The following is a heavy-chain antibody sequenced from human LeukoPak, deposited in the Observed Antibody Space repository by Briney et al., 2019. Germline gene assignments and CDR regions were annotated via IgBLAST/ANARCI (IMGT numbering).Heavy chain of an antibody. J-gene: IGHJ6*04. V-gene: IGHV4-31*03. CDR3: ARDSPPWIAAAGTDYYYGMDV. CDR1: GGSISSGGYY. Sequence: PSETVSLTCTVSGGSISSGGYYWSWIRQHPGKGLEWIGYIYYSGSTYYNPSLKSRVTISVDTSKNQFSLKLSSVTAADTAVYYCARDSPPWIAAAGTDYYYGMDVWGKGTTVTVSS. D-gene: IGHD6-13*01. CDR2: IYYSGST.